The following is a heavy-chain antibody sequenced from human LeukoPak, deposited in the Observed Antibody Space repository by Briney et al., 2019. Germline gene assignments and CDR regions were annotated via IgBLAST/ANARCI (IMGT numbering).Heavy chain of an antibody. V-gene: IGHV1-2*02. D-gene: IGHD2-21*01. CDR3: ARAAKIGDAFDI. CDR1: GYTFTAYY. CDR2: INPNSGGT. J-gene: IGHJ3*02. Sequence: GASVKVSCKASGYTFTAYYIHWVRRAPGQGLEWMGWINPNSGGTNYAQKFQGRVTMTRDTSISTAYMELSRLRSDDTAVYYCARAAKIGDAFDIWGQGTMVTVSS.